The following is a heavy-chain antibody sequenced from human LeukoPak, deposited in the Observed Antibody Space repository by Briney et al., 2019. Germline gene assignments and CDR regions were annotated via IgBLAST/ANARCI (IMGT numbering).Heavy chain of an antibody. CDR1: GFTFSSYS. V-gene: IGHV3-21*01. D-gene: IGHD6-19*01. CDR2: ISSSSSYI. Sequence: PGGSLRLSCAASGFTFSSYSVNWVRQAPGKGLEWVSSISSSSSYIYYADSVKGRFTISRDNAKNSLYLQMNSLRAEDTAVYYCARASAYSSASMGYWGQGTLVTVSS. CDR3: ARASAYSSASMGY. J-gene: IGHJ4*02.